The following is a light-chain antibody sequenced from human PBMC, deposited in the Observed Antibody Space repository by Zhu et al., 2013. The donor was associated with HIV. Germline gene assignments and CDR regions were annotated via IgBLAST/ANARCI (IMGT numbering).Light chain of an antibody. CDR2: AAS. Sequence: DIQMTQSPSSLSASVGDRVTITCRASQSISNYLNWYQQKPGKAPKLLISAASSLQSGGPIKVQWQWIWDRFSFSPSAAYSLKMLQLYYCQKYDSAPYTFGQGTKLEIK. J-gene: IGKJ2*01. V-gene: IGKV1-39*01. CDR3: QKYDSAPYT. CDR1: QSISNY.